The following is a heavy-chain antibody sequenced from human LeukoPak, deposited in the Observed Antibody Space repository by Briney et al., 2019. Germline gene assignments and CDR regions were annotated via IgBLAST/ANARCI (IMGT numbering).Heavy chain of an antibody. V-gene: IGHV1-8*03. CDR2: KNPQSVNT. J-gene: IGHJ6*03. D-gene: IGHD4-11*01. Sequence: ASVKVSCKASGYTLNNYEIKWVGQAPAQGREWMGWKNPQSVNTGYAQKFQGRVTITRDTSITTAYMELSSLRSEDTAVYYCARGQNYSTYGSAYYYYMDVWGKGTTVTVSS. CDR1: GYTLNNYE. CDR3: ARGQNYSTYGSAYYYYMDV.